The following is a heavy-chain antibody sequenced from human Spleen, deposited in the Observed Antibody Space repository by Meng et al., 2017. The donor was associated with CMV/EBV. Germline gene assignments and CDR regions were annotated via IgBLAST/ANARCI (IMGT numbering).Heavy chain of an antibody. Sequence: CTVSGGSISSGDYYWSWIRQPPGQGLEWIGFIYYSGGTYYNPSLKSRVTISVDTSKNQFSLKLTSVTAADTAVYHCARDRRGWFDPWGQGTLVTVSS. V-gene: IGHV4-30-4*08. CDR1: GGSISSGDYY. J-gene: IGHJ5*02. CDR2: IYYSGGT. CDR3: ARDRRGWFDP.